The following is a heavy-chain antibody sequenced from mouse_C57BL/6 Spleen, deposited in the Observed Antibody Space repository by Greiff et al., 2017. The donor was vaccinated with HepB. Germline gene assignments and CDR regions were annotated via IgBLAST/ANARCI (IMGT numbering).Heavy chain of an antibody. J-gene: IGHJ4*01. CDR3: ASYGSSYPSYAMDY. Sequence: QVQLQQPGAELVRPGSSVKLSCKASGYTFTSYWMHWVKQRPIQGLEWIGNIDPSDSETHYNQKFKDKATLTVDKSSSTAYMQLSSLTSEDSAVYYCASYGSSYPSYAMDYWGQGTSVTVSS. D-gene: IGHD1-1*01. CDR2: IDPSDSET. V-gene: IGHV1-52*01. CDR1: GYTFTSYW.